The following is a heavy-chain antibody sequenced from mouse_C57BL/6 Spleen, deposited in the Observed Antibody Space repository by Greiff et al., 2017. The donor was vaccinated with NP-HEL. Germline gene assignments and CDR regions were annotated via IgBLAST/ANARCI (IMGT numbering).Heavy chain of an antibody. J-gene: IGHJ4*01. V-gene: IGHV5-6*01. CDR2: ISSGGSYT. CDR3: ARRVLRGDYAMDY. Sequence: VQLQQSGGDLVKPGGSLKLSCAASGFTFSSYGMSWVRQTPDKRLEWVATISSGGSYTYYPDSVKGRFTISRDNAKNTLYLQMSSLKSEDTAMYYCARRVLRGDYAMDYWGQGTSVTVSS. CDR1: GFTFSSYG. D-gene: IGHD1-1*01.